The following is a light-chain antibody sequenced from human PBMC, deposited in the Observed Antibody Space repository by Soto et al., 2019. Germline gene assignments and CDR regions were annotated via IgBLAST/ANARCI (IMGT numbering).Light chain of an antibody. Sequence: DIQLTQSPSFLSASVGDRVIITCRASQDISSYLAWYQQRPGKVPRFLTHAASTLQSGVPSRFSAAGSGTTSPLTISSLQPEDIATYYCQQHNRFPRTFGRGTKVEV. J-gene: IGKJ1*01. CDR3: QQHNRFPRT. CDR1: QDISSY. V-gene: IGKV1-9*01. CDR2: AAS.